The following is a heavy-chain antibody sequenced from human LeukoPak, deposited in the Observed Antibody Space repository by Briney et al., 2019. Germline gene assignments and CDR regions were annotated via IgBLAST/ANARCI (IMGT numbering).Heavy chain of an antibody. Sequence: EASVKVSCKASGYTFTGYYMHWVRQAPGQGLEWMGWINPNSGGTNYAQKFQGRVTMTRDTSISTAYMELSRLRSDDTAVYYCARASIVLRYFDWLLSDYFDYWGQGTLVTVSS. CDR1: GYTFTGYY. CDR3: ARASIVLRYFDWLLSDYFDY. V-gene: IGHV1-2*02. D-gene: IGHD3-9*01. J-gene: IGHJ4*02. CDR2: INPNSGGT.